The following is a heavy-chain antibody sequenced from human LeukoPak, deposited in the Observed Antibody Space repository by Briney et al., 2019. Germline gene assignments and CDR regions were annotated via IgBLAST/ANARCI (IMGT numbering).Heavy chain of an antibody. CDR1: GGSFSGYY. V-gene: IGHV4-34*01. Sequence: SETLSLTCAVYGGSFSGYYWSWIRQPPGKGLEWIGEINHSGSTNYNPSLKSRVTISVDTSKNQFSLKLSSVTAADTAVYYCARDGGNSGWYNYYYYYMDVWGKGTTVTVSS. D-gene: IGHD6-19*01. CDR3: ARDGGNSGWYNYYYYYMDV. CDR2: INHSGST. J-gene: IGHJ6*03.